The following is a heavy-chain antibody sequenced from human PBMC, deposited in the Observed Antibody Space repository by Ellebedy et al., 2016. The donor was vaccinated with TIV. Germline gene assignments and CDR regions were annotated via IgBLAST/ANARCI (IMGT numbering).Heavy chain of an antibody. CDR1: GFTFSDYY. D-gene: IGHD2-15*01. Sequence: PGGSLRLSCAASGFTFSDYYMSWIRQAPGKGLELISYIDNSGDAMFYADSVKGRITISRDNARNSLYLRMSSLRAEDTAVYYCASDLGYCSGGSCYFENWGQGTLVTVSS. V-gene: IGHV3-11*01. CDR2: IDNSGDAM. CDR3: ASDLGYCSGGSCYFEN. J-gene: IGHJ4*02.